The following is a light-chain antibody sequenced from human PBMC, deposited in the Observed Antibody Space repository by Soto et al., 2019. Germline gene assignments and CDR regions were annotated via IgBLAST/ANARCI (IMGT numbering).Light chain of an antibody. CDR1: SSDVGGYNF. V-gene: IGLV2-14*01. CDR2: DVS. CDR3: RSYTSSSTVV. J-gene: IGLJ2*01. Sequence: QSALTQPASVSGSPGQSITMSCTGTSSDVGGYNFVSWYQQLPGKAPKLMIYDVSDRPSGVSNRVSGSKSGNTASLTISGLQAEDEADYYCRSYTSSSTVVFGGGTKLTV.